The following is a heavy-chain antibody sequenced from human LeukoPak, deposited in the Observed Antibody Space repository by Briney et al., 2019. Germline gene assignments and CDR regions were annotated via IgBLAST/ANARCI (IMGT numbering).Heavy chain of an antibody. V-gene: IGHV4-39*01. CDR2: MNYGGSS. D-gene: IGHD3-10*01. CDR3: ASSGSYYLYDY. Sequence: SSETLSLTCTASGGSLSSSSNSYWGWIRQPPGKGLEWIGSMNYGGSSHYNPSLKSRVTISVDTSKNQFSLKLSSVTAADTAVYYCASSGSYYLYDYWGQGTLVTVSS. J-gene: IGHJ4*02. CDR1: GGSLSSSSNSY.